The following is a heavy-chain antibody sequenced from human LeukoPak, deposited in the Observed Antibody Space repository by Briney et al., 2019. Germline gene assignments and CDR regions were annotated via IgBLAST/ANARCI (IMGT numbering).Heavy chain of an antibody. CDR1: GFTLSSYW. D-gene: IGHD7-27*01. Sequence: GGSLGLSCVASGFTLSSYWMSWVRQAPGKGLEWVANIREDGNEKYYVDSVKGRFTISRDNAKNSLWLQMNSLRAEDTAVYYCATSTGWRFDYWGQGALVTVSS. CDR3: ATSTGWRFDY. J-gene: IGHJ4*02. CDR2: IREDGNEK. V-gene: IGHV3-7*01.